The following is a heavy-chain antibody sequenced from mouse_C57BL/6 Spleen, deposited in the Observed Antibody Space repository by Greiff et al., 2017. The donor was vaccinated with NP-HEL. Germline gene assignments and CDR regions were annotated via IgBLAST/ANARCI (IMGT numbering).Heavy chain of an antibody. CDR1: GFTFSSYA. V-gene: IGHV5-4*01. CDR2: ISDGGSYT. Sequence: EVQGVESGGGLVKPGGSLKLSCAASGFTFSSYAMSWVRQTPEKRLEWVATISDGGSYTYYPDNVKGRFTISRDNAKNNLYLQMSHLKSEDTAMYYCAREGSSYWYVDVWGTGTTVTVSS. D-gene: IGHD1-1*01. J-gene: IGHJ1*03. CDR3: AREGSSYWYVDV.